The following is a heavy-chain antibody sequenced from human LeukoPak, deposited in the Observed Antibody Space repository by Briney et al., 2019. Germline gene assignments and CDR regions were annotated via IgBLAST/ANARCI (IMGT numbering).Heavy chain of an antibody. V-gene: IGHV3-30*02. CDR2: IRYDGRNK. Sequence: PGGSLRLSCAASGFTFSSYGMHWVRQAPGKGLEGVAFIRYDGRNKYYAHSVKGRFTISRDNSKNTLYLQMNCLRAEDTAVYYCAKEGIAVAGTWGPDYWGQGTLVTVSS. D-gene: IGHD6-19*01. J-gene: IGHJ4*02. CDR3: AKEGIAVAGTWGPDY. CDR1: GFTFSSYG.